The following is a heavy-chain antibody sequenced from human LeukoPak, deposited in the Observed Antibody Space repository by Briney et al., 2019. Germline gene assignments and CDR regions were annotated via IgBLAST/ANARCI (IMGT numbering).Heavy chain of an antibody. D-gene: IGHD6-13*01. Sequence: GGSLRLSCAASGFTFSSYGMHWVRQAPGKGLEWVAVISYDGSNKYYADSVKGRFTISRDNSKNTLYLQMNSLRAEDTAVYYCARSNLAAAGMGYWGQGTLVTVSS. CDR2: ISYDGSNK. CDR3: ARSNLAAAGMGY. J-gene: IGHJ4*02. CDR1: GFTFSSYG. V-gene: IGHV3-30*03.